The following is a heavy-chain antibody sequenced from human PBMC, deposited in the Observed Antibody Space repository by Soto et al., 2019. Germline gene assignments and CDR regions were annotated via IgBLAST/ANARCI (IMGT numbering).Heavy chain of an antibody. CDR1: GGSISSDGDYYR. CDR3: ARVRENYFDS. V-gene: IGHV4-31*03. J-gene: IGHJ4*02. Sequence: QMQLQESGPGLVSPSQTLSLTCTVSGGSISSDGDYYRWSWIRQHPGKGLEWIGYIYDSGSPYYLPYLESRVTVSVDTSKNQFSLKLSSLTAADTDVYYCARVRENYFDSWGQGILVTVSS. CDR2: IYDSGSP.